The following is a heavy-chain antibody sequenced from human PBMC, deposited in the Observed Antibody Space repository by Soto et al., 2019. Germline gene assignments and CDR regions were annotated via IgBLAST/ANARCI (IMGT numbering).Heavy chain of an antibody. V-gene: IGHV3-30-3*01. D-gene: IGHD3-10*01. Sequence: QVQLVESXXXXXXXXXXLRLSCAASGFTFSSYAMHWVRQAPGKGLEWVAVISYDGGNKYYADSVKGRFTISRDNSKNTLFLQINSLRADDTAVYYCARPDYGSGSYPDYWGQGTLVTVSS. CDR2: ISYDGGNK. CDR3: ARPDYGSGSYPDY. J-gene: IGHJ4*02. CDR1: GFTFSSYA.